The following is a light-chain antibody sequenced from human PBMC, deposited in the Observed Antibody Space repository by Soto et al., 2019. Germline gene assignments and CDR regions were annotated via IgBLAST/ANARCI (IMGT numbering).Light chain of an antibody. V-gene: IGLV2-14*01. CDR2: EVS. Sequence: QSVLTQPASVSGSPGQSITISCTGTSSDIGTYEYVSWYQQNPGKAPKLMIYEVSNRPSGVSDRFSGSKSGNTASLTISGLQAEDEADYYCSSYAGSTIRYVFGTGTQLTVL. CDR3: SSYAGSTIRYV. CDR1: SSDIGTYEY. J-gene: IGLJ1*01.